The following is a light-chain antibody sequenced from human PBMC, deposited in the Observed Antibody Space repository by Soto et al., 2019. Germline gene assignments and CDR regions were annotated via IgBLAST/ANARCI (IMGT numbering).Light chain of an antibody. CDR1: SNDVGGYNY. Sequence: QSVLTQPASVSGSPGQSITVSCTGTSNDVGGYNYVSWYQQDPGKAPKLIIFDVSNRPSGVSNRFSGSKSGNAAFLTISGLQAEDEADYYCSSYTSISTGVLFGGGTKVTVL. J-gene: IGLJ3*02. V-gene: IGLV2-14*01. CDR3: SSYTSISTGVL. CDR2: DVS.